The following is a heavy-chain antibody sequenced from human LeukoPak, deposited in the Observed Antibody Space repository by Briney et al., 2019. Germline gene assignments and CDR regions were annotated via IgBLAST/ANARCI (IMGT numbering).Heavy chain of an antibody. D-gene: IGHD2-15*01. V-gene: IGHV3-7*01. Sequence: GGSLRLSCAASGFTFSSYWMAWVRQAPGKGLEWVANIKQDASVKQYVDSVKGRFTISRDNADSSVYLQMNSLRIEDTAVYYCARDVVGALDYWGQGTLVTVSS. CDR3: ARDVVGALDY. CDR2: IKQDASVK. J-gene: IGHJ4*02. CDR1: GFTFSSYW.